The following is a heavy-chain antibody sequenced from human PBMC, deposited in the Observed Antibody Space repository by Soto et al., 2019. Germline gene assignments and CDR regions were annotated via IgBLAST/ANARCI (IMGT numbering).Heavy chain of an antibody. CDR2: INPSGGST. CDR3: ARDQNLRS. J-gene: IGHJ5*02. V-gene: IGHV1-46*01. CDR1: GYRFTSYH. Sequence: QVQLVQSGAEVKKPGASVKLSCKASGYRFTSYHIHWVRQAPGQGLEWMGIINPSGGSTKYAQKFLDRVTMTRDTSTTTVYMELSSLRSEDTAVYYCARDQNLRSWGQGTLVTVSS.